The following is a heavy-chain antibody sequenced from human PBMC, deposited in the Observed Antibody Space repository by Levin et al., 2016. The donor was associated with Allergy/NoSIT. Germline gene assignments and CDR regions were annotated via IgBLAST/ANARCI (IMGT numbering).Heavy chain of an antibody. V-gene: IGHV2-5*01. J-gene: IGHJ4*02. D-gene: IGHD5-24*01. CDR2: IYWNDDK. CDR3: AHVGQRWLPFDY. Sequence: WIRQPPGKALEWLALIYWNDDKRYSPSLKSRLTITKDTSKNQVVLTMTNMDPVDTATYYCAHVGQRWLPFDYWGQGTLVTVSS.